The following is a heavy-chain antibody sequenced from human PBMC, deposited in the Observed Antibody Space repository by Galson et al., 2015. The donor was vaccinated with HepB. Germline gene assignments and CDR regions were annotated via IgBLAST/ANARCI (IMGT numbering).Heavy chain of an antibody. CDR3: AKDSLGYSSGWYDYFDY. V-gene: IGHV3-30*18. CDR2: ISYDGSNK. J-gene: IGHJ4*02. D-gene: IGHD6-19*01. Sequence: SLRLSCAASGFTFSSYGMHWVRQAPDKGLEWVAVISYDGSNKYYADSVKGRFTISRDNSKNTLYLQMNSLRAEDTAVYYCAKDSLGYSSGWYDYFDYWGQGTLVTVSS. CDR1: GFTFSSYG.